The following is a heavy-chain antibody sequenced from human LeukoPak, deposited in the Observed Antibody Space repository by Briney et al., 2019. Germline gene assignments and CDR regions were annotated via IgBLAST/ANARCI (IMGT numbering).Heavy chain of an antibody. CDR1: GFTFSSYW. D-gene: IGHD2-15*01. J-gene: IGHJ3*02. V-gene: IGHV3-74*01. CDR2: INTDGSST. Sequence: PGGSLRLSCAASGFTFSSYWMHWVRQAPGKGLVWVSRINTDGSSTSYADSVKGRFTISRDNAKNTLYLQMDSLRAEDTAVYYCASGGSSRYSVFNIWGQGTTVIVSS. CDR3: ASGGSSRYSVFNI.